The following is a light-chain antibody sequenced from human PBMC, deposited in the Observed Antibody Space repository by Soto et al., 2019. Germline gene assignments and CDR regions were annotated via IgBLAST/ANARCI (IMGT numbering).Light chain of an antibody. Sequence: QSALTQPPSASGSPGQSVTISCTGTSRDIGTYDYVSWYQHLPDKAPKLIIYEVSKRPSGVPDRFSGSKSGNTASLTVSGLQAEDEGDYYCCSYGGGNNFYVFGTGTQLTVL. CDR2: EVS. CDR3: CSYGGGNNFYV. V-gene: IGLV2-8*01. J-gene: IGLJ1*01. CDR1: SRDIGTYDY.